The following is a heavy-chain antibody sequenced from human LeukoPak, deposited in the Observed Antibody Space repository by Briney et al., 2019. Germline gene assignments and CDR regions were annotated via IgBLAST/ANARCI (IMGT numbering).Heavy chain of an antibody. CDR2: IYYTGST. J-gene: IGHJ6*03. CDR3: ARGRGNYYYYYYYMDV. V-gene: IGHV4-39*01. D-gene: IGHD1-7*01. CDR1: GASISGSGYY. Sequence: TSETLSLTCAVSGASISGSGYYLGWIRQPPGKGLEWIGNIYYTGSTYYNASLQSRVTISIDTSKNQFSLRLNSVTAADTAVYYCARGRGNYYYYYYYMDVWGKGTTVTVSS.